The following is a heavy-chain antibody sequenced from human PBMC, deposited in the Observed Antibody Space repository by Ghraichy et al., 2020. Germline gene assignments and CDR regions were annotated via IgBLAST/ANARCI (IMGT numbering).Heavy chain of an antibody. J-gene: IGHJ6*02. D-gene: IGHD1-7*01. CDR1: GYTFTNYI. Sequence: ASVKVSCKGSGYTFTNYIISWVRQAPGQGLEWMGWITAYNGNPNYAQKFQGRVTMTTDTSSNTAYMELRSLRSDDTATYYCASERITGTTPYYYAMDVWGQGTTVTVSS. V-gene: IGHV1-18*04. CDR2: ITAYNGNP. CDR3: ASERITGTTPYYYAMDV.